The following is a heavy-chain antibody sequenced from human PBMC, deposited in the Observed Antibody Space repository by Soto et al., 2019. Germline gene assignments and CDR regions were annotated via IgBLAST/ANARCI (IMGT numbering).Heavy chain of an antibody. Sequence: GGPLRLSCAASGVTINTYAMPWVRPAKGKGLEWVSAINSSGDRTYYADSVKGRFTISRDNSKNTLYLQMTSLRAEGTAIYYCAKRRLPHSGYELNDFDYWGQGTLVTLSS. D-gene: IGHD5-12*01. CDR2: INSSGDRT. CDR1: GVTINTYA. CDR3: AKRRLPHSGYELNDFDY. J-gene: IGHJ4*02. V-gene: IGHV3-23*01.